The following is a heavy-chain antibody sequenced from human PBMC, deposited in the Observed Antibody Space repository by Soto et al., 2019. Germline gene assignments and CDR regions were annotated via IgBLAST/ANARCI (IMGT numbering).Heavy chain of an antibody. V-gene: IGHV4-39*01. J-gene: IGHJ6*02. CDR2: FHYSGRT. CDR3: ARLAGYCSGTSCYGYYGMDV. CDR1: GGSISSGPYS. Sequence: SETLSLTCSVSGGSISSGPYSWGRIRQPPGKGLEWIGTFHYSGRTYYSPSLESRVTISVDTSKNQFSLKVSSVTVADTAVFYCARLAGYCSGTSCYGYYGMDVWGQGTTVTV. D-gene: IGHD2-2*01.